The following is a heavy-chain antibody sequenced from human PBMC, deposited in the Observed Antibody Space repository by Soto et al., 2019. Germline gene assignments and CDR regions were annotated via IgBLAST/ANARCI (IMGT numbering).Heavy chain of an antibody. CDR1: GGTFSSYA. D-gene: IGHD2-15*01. V-gene: IGHV1-69*01. CDR3: ARDAHCSGGSCSDRGFDY. CDR2: IIPIFGTA. Sequence: QVQLVQSGAEVKKPGSSVKVSCKASGGTFSSYAISWVRQAPGQGLEWMGGIIPIFGTANYAQKFQGRVTITADESTSTAYMELRSLRSEDTAVYYCARDAHCSGGSCSDRGFDYWGQGTLVTVSS. J-gene: IGHJ4*02.